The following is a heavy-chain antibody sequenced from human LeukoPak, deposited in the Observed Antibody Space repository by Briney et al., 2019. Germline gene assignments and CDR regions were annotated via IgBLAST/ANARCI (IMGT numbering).Heavy chain of an antibody. V-gene: IGHV4-59*04. D-gene: IGHD2-8*01. Sequence: SETLSLTCTVSGGSISSYYWSWIRQPPGKGLEWIGNIYYTGSTYYNPSLKSRVTISIATSRNQFSLKLNSVTAADTAVYYCARSSNGIPCDYWGQGTLVTVSS. CDR2: IYYTGST. J-gene: IGHJ4*02. CDR3: ARSSNGIPCDY. CDR1: GGSISSYY.